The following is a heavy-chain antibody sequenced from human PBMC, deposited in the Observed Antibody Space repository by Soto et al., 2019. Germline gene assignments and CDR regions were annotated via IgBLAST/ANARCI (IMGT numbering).Heavy chain of an antibody. CDR2: IYWDDDK. V-gene: IGHV2-5*02. D-gene: IGHD3-9*01. Sequence: QITLKESGPTLVKPTQTLTLTCTFSGFSLSTSGMGVAWIRQPPGKALERLALIYWDDDKRYSPSLKSRLTITKDTSKNQVVLTMTNMDPVDTATYYCTHSRKSYYDILTGYNYWGQGTLVTVSS. CDR3: THSRKSYYDILTGYNY. CDR1: GFSLSTSGMG. J-gene: IGHJ4*02.